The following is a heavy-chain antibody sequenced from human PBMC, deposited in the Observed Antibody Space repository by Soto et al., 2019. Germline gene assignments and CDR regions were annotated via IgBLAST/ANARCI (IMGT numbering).Heavy chain of an antibody. CDR2: ISSSGSTI. J-gene: IGHJ4*02. CDR1: GFTFSSYE. Sequence: PGGSLRLSCAASGFTFSSYEMNWVRQAPGKGLEWVSYISSSGSTIYYADSVKGRFTISRDNAKNSLYLQMNGLRAEDTAVYYCARDRTNYYGSGSPTLFDYWGQGTLVTVSS. V-gene: IGHV3-48*03. D-gene: IGHD3-10*01. CDR3: ARDRTNYYGSGSPTLFDY.